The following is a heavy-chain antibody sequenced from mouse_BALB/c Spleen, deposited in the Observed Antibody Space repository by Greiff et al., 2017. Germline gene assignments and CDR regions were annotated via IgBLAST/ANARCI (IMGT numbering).Heavy chain of an antibody. CDR1: GFAFSSYD. D-gene: IGHD2-4*01. V-gene: IGHV5-12-1*01. J-gene: IGHJ3*01. Sequence: EVKLMESGGGLVKPGGSLKLSCAASGFAFSSYDMSWVRQTPEKRLEWVAYISSGGGSTYYPDTVKGRFTISRDNAKNTLYLQMSSLKSEDTAMYYCARHDYGPFAYWGQGTLVTVSA. CDR2: ISSGGGST. CDR3: ARHDYGPFAY.